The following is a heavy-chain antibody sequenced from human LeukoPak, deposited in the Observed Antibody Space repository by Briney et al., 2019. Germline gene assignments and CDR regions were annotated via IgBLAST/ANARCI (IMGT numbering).Heavy chain of an antibody. D-gene: IGHD5-24*01. CDR2: IYTSGST. CDR3: AGLLQTSYDY. J-gene: IGHJ4*02. Sequence: SETLSLTCTVSGGSISSYYWSWIRQPPGKGLEWIGYIYTSGSTNYNPSLESRVTISVDTSKNQFSLKLSSVTAADTAVYYCAGLLQTSYDYWGQGTLVTVSS. V-gene: IGHV4-4*09. CDR1: GGSISSYY.